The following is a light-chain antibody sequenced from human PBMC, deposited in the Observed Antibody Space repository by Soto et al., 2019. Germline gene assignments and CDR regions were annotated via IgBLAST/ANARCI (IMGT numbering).Light chain of an antibody. J-gene: IGKJ5*01. Sequence: DIQMTHSPSSLSASVVDRFTITFQASQNINNYLNWYQQKPGRAPKLLIYDASNLEAGVPSRFRGSGSGTDFTFTISRLQPEDIATYYCQQYENLPTFGQGTRLEIK. V-gene: IGKV1-33*01. CDR1: QNINNY. CDR2: DAS. CDR3: QQYENLPT.